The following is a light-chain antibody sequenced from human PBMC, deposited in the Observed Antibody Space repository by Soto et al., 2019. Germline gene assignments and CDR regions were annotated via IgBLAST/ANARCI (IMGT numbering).Light chain of an antibody. CDR2: GAS. V-gene: IGKV3D-15*01. J-gene: IGKJ1*01. CDR1: QSVSSN. Sequence: EIVLTQSPGTLSLSPGERATLSCRASQSVSSNLAWYQQKPGQAPRLLIYGASTRATGIPARFSGSGSGTEFTLTISSLQSEDFAVYYCQQYNNWPRTFGQGNKVDIK. CDR3: QQYNNWPRT.